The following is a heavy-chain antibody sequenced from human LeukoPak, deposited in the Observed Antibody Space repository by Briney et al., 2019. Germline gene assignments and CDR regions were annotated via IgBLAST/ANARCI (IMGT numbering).Heavy chain of an antibody. CDR3: ARPRIAVAGTDYYYGKDV. D-gene: IGHD6-19*01. CDR2: IYSGGST. J-gene: IGHJ6*02. V-gene: IGHV3-53*01. Sequence: GGSLRLSYAASGFTVSSNYMSWVRQAPGKGLEWVSVIYSGGSTYYADSVKGRFTISRDNSKNTLYLQMNSLRAEDTAVYYCARPRIAVAGTDYYYGKDVWGQGTTVTVSS. CDR1: GFTVSSNY.